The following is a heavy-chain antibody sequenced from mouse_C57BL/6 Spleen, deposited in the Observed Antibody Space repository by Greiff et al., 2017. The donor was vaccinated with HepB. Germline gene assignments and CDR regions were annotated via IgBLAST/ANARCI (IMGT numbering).Heavy chain of an antibody. Sequence: VKLVESGAELARPGASVKLSCKASGYTFTSYGISWVKQRTGQGLEWIGEIYPRSGNTYYNEKFKGKATLTADKSSSTAYMELRSLTSEDSAVYFCARSHSNYGFAYWGQGTLVTVSA. D-gene: IGHD2-5*01. J-gene: IGHJ3*01. CDR3: ARSHSNYGFAY. CDR1: GYTFTSYG. V-gene: IGHV1-81*01. CDR2: IYPRSGNT.